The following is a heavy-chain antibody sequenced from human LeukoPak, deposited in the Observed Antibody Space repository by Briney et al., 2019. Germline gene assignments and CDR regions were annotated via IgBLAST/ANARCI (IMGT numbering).Heavy chain of an antibody. D-gene: IGHD6-19*01. CDR3: ARVRYSSGWYPSDNWFDP. CDR2: ISSSSSYI. CDR1: GFTFSSYS. J-gene: IGHJ5*02. V-gene: IGHV3-21*01. Sequence: GGSLRLSCAASGFTFSSYSMNWVRQAPGKGLEWVSSISSSSSYIYYADSVKGRFTISRDNAKNSLYLQMNGLRAEDTAVYYCARVRYSSGWYPSDNWFDPWGQGTLVTVSS.